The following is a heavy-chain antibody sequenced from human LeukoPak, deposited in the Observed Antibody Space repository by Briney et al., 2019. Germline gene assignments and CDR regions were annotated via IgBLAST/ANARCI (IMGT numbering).Heavy chain of an antibody. V-gene: IGHV4-34*01. CDR3: ARYGYYYHYGMDV. CDR1: GGSFSGYY. Sequence: SETLSLTCAVYGGSFSGYYWSWIRQPPGKGLEWIGEINHSGSTNYNPSLKSRVTILVDTSKNQFSLKLSSVTAADTAVYYCARYGYYYHYGMDVWGQGTTVTVSS. D-gene: IGHD2-8*01. CDR2: INHSGST. J-gene: IGHJ6*02.